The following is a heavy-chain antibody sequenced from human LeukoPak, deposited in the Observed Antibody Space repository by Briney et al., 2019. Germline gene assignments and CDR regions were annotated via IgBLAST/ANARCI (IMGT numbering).Heavy chain of an antibody. V-gene: IGHV1-69*05. CDR3: ARVVKGANYFDY. CDR1: GGTFSSYA. D-gene: IGHD3-22*01. J-gene: IGHJ4*02. CDR2: IIPIFGTA. Sequence: SVKVSCKASGGTFSSYAISWVRQAPGQGLEWMGGIIPIFGTANYAQKFQGRVTITRDTSASTAYMELSSLRSEDTAVYYCARVVKGANYFDYWGQGTLVTVSS.